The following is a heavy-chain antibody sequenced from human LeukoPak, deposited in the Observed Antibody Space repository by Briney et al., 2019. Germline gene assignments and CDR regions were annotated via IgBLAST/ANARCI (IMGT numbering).Heavy chain of an antibody. CDR1: EFTFSNHW. V-gene: IGHV3-74*01. J-gene: IGHJ4*02. Sequence: PGGSLRLSCAASEFTFSNHWMHWVRQAPGEGLVWVSFINSDGSSTSYADYVKGRFTISRDNARNTLYLQMNSLRVEDTAVYYCARDRSLPDYWGQGTLVTVSS. CDR2: INSDGSST. CDR3: ARDRSLPDY.